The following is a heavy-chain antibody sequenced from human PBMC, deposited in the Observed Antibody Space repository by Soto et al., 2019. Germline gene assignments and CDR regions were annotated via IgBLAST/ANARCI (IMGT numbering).Heavy chain of an antibody. Sequence: PGGSLRLSCAASGFTFSSYSMNWVRQAPGKGLEWVSYISSSSSTIYYADSVKGRFTISRDNAKNSLYLQMNSLRDEDTAVYYCARDKQWEPIDYYYYGMDVWGQGTTVTVSS. J-gene: IGHJ6*02. CDR1: GFTFSSYS. CDR2: ISSSSSTI. V-gene: IGHV3-48*02. CDR3: ARDKQWEPIDYYYYGMDV. D-gene: IGHD1-26*01.